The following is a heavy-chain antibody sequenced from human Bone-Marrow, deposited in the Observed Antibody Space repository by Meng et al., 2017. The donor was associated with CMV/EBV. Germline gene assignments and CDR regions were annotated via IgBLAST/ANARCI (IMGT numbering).Heavy chain of an antibody. V-gene: IGHV1-24*01. CDR3: ATDLVSGSRSYYYYGMDV. CDR1: GYTLTELS. D-gene: IGHD6-6*01. Sequence: ASVKVSCKVSGYTLTELSMHWVRQAPGKGLEWMGGFDPEDGETIYAQKFQGRVTMTEDTSTDSAYMELSSLRSEGTAVYYCATDLVSGSRSYYYYGMDVWGQGTTVTVSS. J-gene: IGHJ6*02. CDR2: FDPEDGET.